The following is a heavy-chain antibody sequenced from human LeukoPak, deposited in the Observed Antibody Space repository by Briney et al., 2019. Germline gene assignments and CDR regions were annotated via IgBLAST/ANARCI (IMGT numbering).Heavy chain of an antibody. CDR3: ARDWTTLVRGVGIDN. D-gene: IGHD3-10*01. Sequence: PGGSLRLSCAASGFTFRSYWMSWVRQAPGKGLEWVANINQDGSEKYYVDSVKGRFTISRDSAENSLYLQMNSLRAEDTAVYYCARDWTTLVRGVGIDNWGQGTLVTVSS. CDR1: GFTFRSYW. J-gene: IGHJ4*02. V-gene: IGHV3-7*01. CDR2: INQDGSEK.